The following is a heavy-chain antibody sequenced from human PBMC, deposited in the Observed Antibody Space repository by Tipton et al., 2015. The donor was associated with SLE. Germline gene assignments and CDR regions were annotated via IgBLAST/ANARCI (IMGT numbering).Heavy chain of an antibody. D-gene: IGHD3-22*01. V-gene: IGHV4-59*12. CDR1: GGSISTYY. Sequence: TLSLTCTVSGGSISTYYWSWIRQAPGKGVEWIGYIYYTMSAYYNPSLTSRVIISLDKSKNHISLKLSSVTAADTAVYYCARVPRTFYYDYSGHFDYWGPGTLVTVSS. CDR3: ARVPRTFYYDYSGHFDY. CDR2: IYYTMSA. J-gene: IGHJ4*02.